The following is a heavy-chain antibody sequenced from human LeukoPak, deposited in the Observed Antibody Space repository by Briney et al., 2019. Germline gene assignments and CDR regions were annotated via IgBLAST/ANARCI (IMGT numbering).Heavy chain of an antibody. J-gene: IGHJ6*03. CDR3: ARDAGYYDFWSGYYNYYYMDV. CDR2: IYYSGST. Sequence: PSETLSLTCTVSGGSISSHYWSWIRQPPGKGLEWIGYIYYSGSTNYNPSLKSRVTISVDTSKNQFSLKLSSVTAADTAVYYCARDAGYYDFWSGYYNYYYMDVWGKGTTVTVSS. D-gene: IGHD3-3*01. V-gene: IGHV4-59*11. CDR1: GGSISSHY.